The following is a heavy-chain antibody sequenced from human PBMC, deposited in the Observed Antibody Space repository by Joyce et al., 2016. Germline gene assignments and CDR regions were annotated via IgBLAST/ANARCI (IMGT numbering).Heavy chain of an antibody. CDR3: AVVMVTALDY. Sequence: QVQLVQSGAEVKKPGASVKVSCKASGYTFASHAIHWVRQAPGQRLEWMGWISADTGNRKYSQQFQGRVAITGDTSASTVYMQLSSLRSEDTAVYYCAVVMVTALDYWGQGTLVAVSS. V-gene: IGHV1-3*01. D-gene: IGHD2-21*02. CDR1: GYTFASHA. CDR2: ISADTGNR. J-gene: IGHJ4*02.